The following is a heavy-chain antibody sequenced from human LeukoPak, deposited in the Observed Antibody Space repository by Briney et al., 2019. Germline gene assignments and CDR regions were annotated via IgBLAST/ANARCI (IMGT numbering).Heavy chain of an antibody. V-gene: IGHV4-59*08. D-gene: IGHD6-6*01. CDR1: GGSISSHH. Sequence: NPSETLSLTCTVSGGSISSHHWSWIRQPPGKGLEWIGYIYYSGSTNYKPSLKSRVTISVDTSKNQFSLKLTSVTAADTAVYYCARHLDIAASVTFDYWGQGTLVTVSS. CDR2: IYYSGST. J-gene: IGHJ4*01. CDR3: ARHLDIAASVTFDY.